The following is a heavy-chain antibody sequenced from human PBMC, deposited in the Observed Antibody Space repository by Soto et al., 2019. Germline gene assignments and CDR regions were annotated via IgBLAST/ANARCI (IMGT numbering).Heavy chain of an antibody. D-gene: IGHD2-2*02. CDR3: ARDPYTHCTSTSCYTTYYYYYGMDV. CDR2: IWYDGTNK. J-gene: IGHJ6*02. V-gene: IGHV3-33*01. Sequence: HPGGSLRLSCASSGFTFSNYGMHWVRQAPGKGLEWVALIWYDGTNKYYADSVKGRFTISRDNSKNTLFLQMNSLRAEDTAVYYCARDPYTHCTSTSCYTTYYYYYGMDVWGQGTTVTVSS. CDR1: GFTFSNYG.